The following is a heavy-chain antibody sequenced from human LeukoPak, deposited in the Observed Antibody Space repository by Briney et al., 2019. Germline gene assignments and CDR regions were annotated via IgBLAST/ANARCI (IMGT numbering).Heavy chain of an antibody. CDR2: IDPSDSDN. D-gene: IGHD2-2*01. CDR3: ARPGYCISTSCYNWFDP. V-gene: IGHV5-10-1*01. CDR1: GYSFSSYW. J-gene: IGHJ5*02. Sequence: GESLRISCKGSGYSFSSYWISWVRQMPGKGLEWMGRIDPSDSDNNYSPSFQGHVTISADKSISTAYLQWSSLKASDTAMYYCARPGYCISTSCYNWFDPWGQGTLVTVSS.